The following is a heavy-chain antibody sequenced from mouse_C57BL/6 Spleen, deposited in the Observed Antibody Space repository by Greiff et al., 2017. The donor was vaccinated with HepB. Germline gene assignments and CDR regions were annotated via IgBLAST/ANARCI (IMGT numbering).Heavy chain of an antibody. CDR2: ISGGGGNT. CDR1: GFTFSSYT. CDR3: ARPLTGTSYAMDY. Sequence: EVQLVESGGGLVKPGGSLKLSCAASGFTFSSYTMSWVRQTPEKRLEWVATISGGGGNTYYPDSVKGRFTISRDNAKNTLYLQMSSLKSEDTALYYCARPLTGTSYAMDYWGQGTSVTVSS. J-gene: IGHJ4*01. V-gene: IGHV5-9*01. D-gene: IGHD4-1*01.